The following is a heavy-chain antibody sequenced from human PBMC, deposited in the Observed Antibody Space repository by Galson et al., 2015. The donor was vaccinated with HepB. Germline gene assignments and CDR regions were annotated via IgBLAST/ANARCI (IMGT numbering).Heavy chain of an antibody. CDR2: IYYSGST. V-gene: IGHV4-31*03. CDR3: ARDRPGDWYFDL. Sequence: TLSLTCTVSGGSISSGGYYWSWIRQHPGKGLEWIGYIYYSGSTYYNPSLKSRVTISVDTSKNQFSLKLSSVTAADTAVYYCARDRPGDWYFDLWGRGTLVTVSS. CDR1: GGSISSGGYY. D-gene: IGHD3-10*01. J-gene: IGHJ2*01.